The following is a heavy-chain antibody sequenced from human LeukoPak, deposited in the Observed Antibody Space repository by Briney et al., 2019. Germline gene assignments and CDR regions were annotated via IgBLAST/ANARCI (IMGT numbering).Heavy chain of an antibody. CDR1: GFTFSNYN. J-gene: IGHJ4*02. D-gene: IGHD1-7*01. Sequence: PGGSLRLSCVASGFTFSNYNVNWVRQAPGRGLECIAYISSRSSTIYYADSVKGRFTISRDNAKKPLFLQMNSLRADDTALYYCARENFADLLDSWGQGTLVTVSS. CDR2: ISSRSSTI. V-gene: IGHV3-48*01. CDR3: ARENFADLLDS.